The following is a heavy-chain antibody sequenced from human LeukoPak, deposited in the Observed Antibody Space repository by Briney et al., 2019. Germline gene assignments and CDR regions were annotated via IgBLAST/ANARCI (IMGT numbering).Heavy chain of an antibody. CDR2: IYYSGST. CDR3: ARRHHVRDPPL. V-gene: IGHV4-59*08. CDR1: GGSFGTYY. Sequence: PSETLSLTCTVSGGSFGTYYWSWIRQPPGKGLEWIGDIYYSGSTNYNPSLKSRVTISVDTSKNQFSLKLSSVTAADTAVYYCARRHHVRDPPLWGQGTLVTVSS. J-gene: IGHJ4*02. D-gene: IGHD2-21*02.